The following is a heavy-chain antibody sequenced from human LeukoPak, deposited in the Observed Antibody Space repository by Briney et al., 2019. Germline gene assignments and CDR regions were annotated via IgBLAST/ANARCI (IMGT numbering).Heavy chain of an antibody. Sequence: GGSLRLSCAASGFSFSNYAMRWVRQAPARGPEWVSSIRGCGETFYADSVKGRFTLARDDSRNTVYLQMNNLRVEDTAIYYCAKANWVSNVDSVWWGQGTQVTVSS. J-gene: IGHJ4*02. D-gene: IGHD1-1*01. CDR1: GFSFSNYA. CDR3: AKANWVSNVDSVW. CDR2: IRGCGET. V-gene: IGHV3-23*01.